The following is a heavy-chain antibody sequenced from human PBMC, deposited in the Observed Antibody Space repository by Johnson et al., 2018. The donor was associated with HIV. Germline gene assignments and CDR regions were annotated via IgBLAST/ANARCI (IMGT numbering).Heavy chain of an antibody. D-gene: IGHD3-16*01. CDR3: VKDRLLGEYPSYAFDV. CDR1: GFTFDDYA. V-gene: IGHV3-9*01. CDR2: ISGNSATI. Sequence: VQLVESGGGLVQPGGSLRLSCAASGFTFDDYAMHWVRQAPGKGLEWVPGISGNSATIGHADSLEGRLTISRDNAKNSLYLQMNSLRAEDTALYYCVKDRLLGEYPSYAFDVWGQGTMVTGSS. J-gene: IGHJ3*01.